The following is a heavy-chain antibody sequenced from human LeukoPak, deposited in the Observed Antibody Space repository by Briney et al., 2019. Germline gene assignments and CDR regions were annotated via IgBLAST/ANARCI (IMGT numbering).Heavy chain of an antibody. CDR3: ARDFGIAVAHFYFDY. CDR1: GFTVSSNY. J-gene: IGHJ4*02. D-gene: IGHD6-19*01. CDR2: IYGGGST. Sequence: GASLRLSCAASGFTVSSNYMNWVRQAPGKGLEWVSVIYGGGSTYYADSVKGRFTISRDNSKNTLYLQMNSLRAEDTAVYYCARDFGIAVAHFYFDYWGQGTLVT. V-gene: IGHV3-66*01.